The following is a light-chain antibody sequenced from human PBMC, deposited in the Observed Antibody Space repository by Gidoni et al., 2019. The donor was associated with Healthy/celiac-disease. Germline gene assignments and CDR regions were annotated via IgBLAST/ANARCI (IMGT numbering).Light chain of an antibody. Sequence: EIVLTQSPATLSLSPGERATLPCRASQSVSSYLALYQQKPGQAPRLLIYEASNRATGIPARFSGSGSGTDFTLTISSLEPEDFAVYYCQQRSNWPWTFXXXTKVEIK. J-gene: IGKJ1*01. CDR2: EAS. CDR1: QSVSSY. CDR3: QQRSNWPWT. V-gene: IGKV3-11*01.